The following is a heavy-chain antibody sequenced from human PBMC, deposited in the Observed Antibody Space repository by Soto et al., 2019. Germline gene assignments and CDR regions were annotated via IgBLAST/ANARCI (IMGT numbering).Heavy chain of an antibody. V-gene: IGHV4-59*01. J-gene: IGHJ6*03. CDR1: GGSISSYY. D-gene: IGHD4-17*01. Sequence: SETPSLTCTVSGGSISSYYWSWIRQPPGKGLEWIGYIYYSGSTNYNPSLKSRVTISVDTSKNQFSLKLSSVTAADTAVYYCARGRDYSYYYYYMDVWGKGTTVTVSS. CDR2: IYYSGST. CDR3: ARGRDYSYYYYYMDV.